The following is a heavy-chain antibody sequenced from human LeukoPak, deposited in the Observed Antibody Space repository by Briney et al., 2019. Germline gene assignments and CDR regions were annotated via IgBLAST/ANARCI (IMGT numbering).Heavy chain of an antibody. J-gene: IGHJ6*03. D-gene: IGHD6-13*01. CDR2: ISSSSSTI. CDR3: ASKAAAGTKYYYYYMEV. CDR1: GFTFSSYS. Sequence: GGSLRLSCAASGFTFSSYSMNWVRQAPGKGLEWVSYISSSSSTIYYADSVKGRFTISRDNAKNSLYLQMNSLRAEDTAVYYCASKAAAGTKYYYYYMEVWGKGTTVTASS. V-gene: IGHV3-48*01.